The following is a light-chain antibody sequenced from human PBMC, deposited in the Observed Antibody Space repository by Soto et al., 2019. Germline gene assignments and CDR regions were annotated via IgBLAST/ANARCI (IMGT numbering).Light chain of an antibody. Sequence: MRMTQSPATLSVSPGERVTLSCRTSHSVNSHVAWYQQKPGQAPRLLLYGASTRATGIPVSLSGSAFGTEFTLTISSMKSEDFAVYYCQQYKNWPLFGQGTRLEIK. CDR3: QQYKNWPL. J-gene: IGKJ5*01. V-gene: IGKV3-15*01. CDR2: GAS. CDR1: HSVNSH.